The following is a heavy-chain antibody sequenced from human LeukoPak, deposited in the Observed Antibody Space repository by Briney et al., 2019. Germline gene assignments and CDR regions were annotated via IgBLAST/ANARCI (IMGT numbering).Heavy chain of an antibody. CDR2: ILTDGTT. V-gene: IGHV3-74*01. CDR1: GFSFSNSW. CDR3: ASRVTTSFDY. J-gene: IGHJ4*02. Sequence: GGSLRLSCEASGFSFSNSWMLWVRQVQGKGLVWVSRILTDGTTAYTDSVKGRFTISRDNAKNTLYLQMNSLRAEDTAVYYCASRVTTSFDYWGQGTLVTVSS. D-gene: IGHD4-17*01.